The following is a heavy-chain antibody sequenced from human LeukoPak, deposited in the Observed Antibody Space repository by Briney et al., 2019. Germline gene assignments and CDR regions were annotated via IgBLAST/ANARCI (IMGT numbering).Heavy chain of an antibody. J-gene: IGHJ4*02. CDR3: ARPDLDYYDRSGFAY. Sequence: SETLSLTSTVSGGSISSSSYYWGWIRQPPGKGLEWNASIYYSGSTYYNPALKTRVTISVDTSKNQFPLKLSSVTPADTAVYYCARPDLDYYDRSGFAYWGQGTLVTVSS. V-gene: IGHV4-39*01. CDR2: IYYSGST. CDR1: GGSISSSSYY. D-gene: IGHD3-22*01.